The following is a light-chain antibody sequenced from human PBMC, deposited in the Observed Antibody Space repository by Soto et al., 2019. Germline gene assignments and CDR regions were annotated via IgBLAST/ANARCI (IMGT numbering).Light chain of an antibody. CDR1: ALPKQN. J-gene: IGLJ3*02. CDR3: QSADSGGTYWV. CDR2: KDS. V-gene: IGLV3-25*03. Sequence: SYELTQAPSVSVSPGQTVRITCSGDALPKQNAYWYQRRPGQAPALVIYKDSERPSGIPERFSGSRSGTTVTLTISGVQAEDEADYFCQSADSGGTYWVFGGGTKLTVL.